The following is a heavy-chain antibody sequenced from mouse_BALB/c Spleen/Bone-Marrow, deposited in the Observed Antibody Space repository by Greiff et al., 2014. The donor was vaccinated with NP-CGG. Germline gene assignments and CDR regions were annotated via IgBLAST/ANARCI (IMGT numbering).Heavy chain of an antibody. CDR2: IYPGSSDT. CDR3: VRGVLGVGSTNAMDY. CDR1: GYTFSSYW. D-gene: IGHD1-1*01. J-gene: IGHJ4*01. Sequence: VQLQQSGAVLARPGASVKMSCKASGYTFSSYWMHWVKQSPGQGLEWIGDIYPGSSDTSYTKEFKGQSKLTTVTSTSTAYMQLSSLRYEDMAIYYCVRGVLGVGSTNAMDYWGQGTSVTVSS. V-gene: IGHV1-5*01.